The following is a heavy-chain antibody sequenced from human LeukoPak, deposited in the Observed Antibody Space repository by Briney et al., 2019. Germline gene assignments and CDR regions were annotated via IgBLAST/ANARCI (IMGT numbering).Heavy chain of an antibody. Sequence: SETLSLTCTVSGGSISSSSYYWGWIRQPPGKGLEWIGSIYYSGSTYYNPSLKSRVTISVDTSKNQFSLKLSSVTAADTAVYYCASSSYDFRDYYYYGMDVWGQGTTVTVSS. J-gene: IGHJ6*02. D-gene: IGHD3/OR15-3a*01. V-gene: IGHV4-39*01. CDR1: GGSISSSSYY. CDR3: ASSSYDFRDYYYYGMDV. CDR2: IYYSGST.